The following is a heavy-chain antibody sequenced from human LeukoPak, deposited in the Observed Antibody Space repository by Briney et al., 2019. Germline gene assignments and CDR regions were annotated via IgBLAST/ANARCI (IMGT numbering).Heavy chain of an antibody. CDR2: VSPYNDNT. J-gene: IGHJ4*02. D-gene: IGHD3-16*01. CDR3: ARGSYEDY. Sequence: ASVQVSCKASGYTFTSYGITWVRQAPGQGLEWMGWVSPYNDNTNYAQNLQDRVTMTTDTSATTAYMELRSLRSDDTAVYYCARGSYEDYWGQGTLVTVSP. CDR1: GYTFTSYG. V-gene: IGHV1-18*01.